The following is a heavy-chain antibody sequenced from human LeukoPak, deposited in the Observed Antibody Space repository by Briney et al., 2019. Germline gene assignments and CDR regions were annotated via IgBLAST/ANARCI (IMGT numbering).Heavy chain of an antibody. Sequence: SEXLSLTCTVSGASISNHYWSWIRQAPGKGLEWIGYVHHNGDTNYNPSLTSRVATSVDTSRNQFSLTLYSVSAADTAVYYCARGSTRADDYWGQGTLVTVSS. D-gene: IGHD2/OR15-2a*01. J-gene: IGHJ4*02. V-gene: IGHV4-59*11. CDR1: GASISNHY. CDR2: VHHNGDT. CDR3: ARGSTRADDY.